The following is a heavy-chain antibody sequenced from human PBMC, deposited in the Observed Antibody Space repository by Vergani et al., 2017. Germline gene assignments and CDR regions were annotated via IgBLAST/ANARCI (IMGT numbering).Heavy chain of an antibody. V-gene: IGHV3-23*01. J-gene: IGHJ1*01. D-gene: IGHD1-1*01. CDR2: ISGSGDTT. Sequence: VQLLESGGGLVQPGESLRLSCAASGFTFSISGVSWVRQAPGKGLQWVASISGSGDTTNYIDSVKGRFTISRDNSKSTLYLQMNSLRTEDTAVYYCATKSCGTPGCQIGYFREWGQGTLVTVSS. CDR3: ATKSCGTPGCQIGYFRE. CDR1: GFTFSISG.